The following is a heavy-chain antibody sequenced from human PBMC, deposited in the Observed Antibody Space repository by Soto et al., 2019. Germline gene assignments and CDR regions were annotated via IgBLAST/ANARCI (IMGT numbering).Heavy chain of an antibody. J-gene: IGHJ4*02. CDR3: EKDYSLGPIVPTEAGH. V-gene: IGHV3-30*18. D-gene: IGHD1-26*01. CDR1: GFTFRSYA. Sequence: PGGSLRLSYAASGFTFRSYALNWVRQAPSKGLEWVEVISYDGSNKYYADSGKGRSTISRDNSMNTLYLQMNSLSAEDTAVYYREKDYSLGPIVPTEAGHWSQGTLVTVSS. CDR2: ISYDGSNK.